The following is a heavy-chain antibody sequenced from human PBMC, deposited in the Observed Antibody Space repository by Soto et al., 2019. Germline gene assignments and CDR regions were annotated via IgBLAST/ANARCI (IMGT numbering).Heavy chain of an antibody. Sequence: GSLRHSCAASEFPFISYAMGWVRQAPGKGLEWVSAISGSGGSTYYADSVKGRFTISRDNSKNTLYLQMNSLRAEDTAVYYCAKDAGYSSGWTRYNWFDPWGQGTLVTVSS. CDR3: AKDAGYSSGWTRYNWFDP. J-gene: IGHJ5*02. CDR2: ISGSGGST. D-gene: IGHD6-19*01. V-gene: IGHV3-23*01. CDR1: EFPFISYA.